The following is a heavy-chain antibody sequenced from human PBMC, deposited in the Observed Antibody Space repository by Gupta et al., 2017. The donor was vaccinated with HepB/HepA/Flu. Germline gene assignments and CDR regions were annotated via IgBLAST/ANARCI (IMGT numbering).Heavy chain of an antibody. CDR2: ISWNSGSI. D-gene: IGHD6-19*01. J-gene: IGHJ3*02. CDR1: GFTFDDYA. Sequence: EVQLVESGGGLVQPGRSLRLSCAASGFTFDDYAMHWVRQAPGKGLEWVSGISWNSGSIGYADSVKGRFTISRDNAKNSLYLQMNSLRAEDMALYYCAKDIGQWLVGAFDIWGQGTMVTVSS. V-gene: IGHV3-9*03. CDR3: AKDIGQWLVGAFDI.